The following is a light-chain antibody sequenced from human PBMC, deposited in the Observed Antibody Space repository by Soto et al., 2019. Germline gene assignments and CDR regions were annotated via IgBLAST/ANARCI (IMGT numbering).Light chain of an antibody. Sequence: EIMLTQSPATLSLSPGGRATLSCRASQTVSSYLAWYQQKPGQAPRLLIYDASNRATGIPDRFSGSGSGTDFTLTISRLEPEDFAVYYCQQRSNWPYTFGRGTKLEIK. CDR3: QQRSNWPYT. V-gene: IGKV3-11*01. J-gene: IGKJ2*01. CDR2: DAS. CDR1: QTVSSY.